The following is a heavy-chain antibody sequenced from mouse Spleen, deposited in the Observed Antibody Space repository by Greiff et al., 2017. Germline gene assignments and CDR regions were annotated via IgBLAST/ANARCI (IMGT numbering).Heavy chain of an antibody. J-gene: IGHJ3*01. CDR3: TRRYYGSRPFAY. Sequence: EVKLVESGGGLVKPEGSLKLSCAASGFAFSSYGMAWVRQTPEKRLEWVATISNGGVYTYYPDNVKGRFTISRDNAKNTLYLQMSSLKSEDTAMYYCTRRYYGSRPFAYWGQGTLVTVSA. D-gene: IGHD1-1*01. CDR1: GFAFSSYG. CDR2: ISNGGVYT. V-gene: IGHV5-6-4*01.